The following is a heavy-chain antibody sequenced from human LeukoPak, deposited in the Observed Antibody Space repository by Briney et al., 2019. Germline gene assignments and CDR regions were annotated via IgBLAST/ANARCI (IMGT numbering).Heavy chain of an antibody. J-gene: IGHJ4*02. Sequence: GESLKISCQGPGYSFSSYWIGWVRQMPGKGLEWMGIIYPGDSHTRYNPSFQGQVTISADKSISTAYVQWSSLKASDTAMYYCARGSYCSSTSCQHFDYWGQGTLVTVSS. V-gene: IGHV5-51*01. CDR2: IYPGDSHT. D-gene: IGHD2-2*01. CDR3: ARGSYCSSTSCQHFDY. CDR1: GYSFSSYW.